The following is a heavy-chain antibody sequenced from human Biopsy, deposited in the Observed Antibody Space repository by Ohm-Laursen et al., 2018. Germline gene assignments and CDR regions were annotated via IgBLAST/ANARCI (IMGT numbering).Heavy chain of an antibody. CDR1: GGTFSNSA. Sequence: SSVKVSCKVSGGTFSNSAISWVRQAPGQGLEWMGGIITFFRTVNYAQNFQGRLTITADEFTDTAYMELRSLRSEDTAVYYCAADSGSGSHFRFDYWGQGALVSVSS. V-gene: IGHV1-69*01. D-gene: IGHD3-10*01. CDR2: IITFFRTV. CDR3: AADSGSGSHFRFDY. J-gene: IGHJ4*02.